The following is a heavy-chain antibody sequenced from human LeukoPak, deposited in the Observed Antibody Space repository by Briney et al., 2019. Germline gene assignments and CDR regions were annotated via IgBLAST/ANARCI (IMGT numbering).Heavy chain of an antibody. J-gene: IGHJ4*02. CDR2: IIPIFGTA. V-gene: IGHV1-69*13. CDR1: GGTSSSYA. D-gene: IGHD2-8*01. Sequence: SVKVSCKASGGTSSSYAISWVRQAPGQGLEWMGGIIPIFGTANYAQKFQGRVTLTADESTTTAYMELSSLRSEDTAVYYCARDNNGYFDYWGQGTLVTVSS. CDR3: ARDNNGYFDY.